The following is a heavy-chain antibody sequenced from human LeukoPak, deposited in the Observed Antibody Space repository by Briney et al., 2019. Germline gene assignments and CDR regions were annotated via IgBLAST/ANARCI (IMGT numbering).Heavy chain of an antibody. CDR2: INEDGSTT. CDR3: VRDFRSADY. CDR1: GFTFSTYW. V-gene: IGHV3-74*01. Sequence: PGGSLRLSCAASGFTFSTYWMHWVRQAPEKGLVWVSRINEDGSTTNYADSVKARFIISRDNARNTVYLQMNSLRVEDTAVYYCVRDFRSADYWGQGTLVTVSS. J-gene: IGHJ4*02.